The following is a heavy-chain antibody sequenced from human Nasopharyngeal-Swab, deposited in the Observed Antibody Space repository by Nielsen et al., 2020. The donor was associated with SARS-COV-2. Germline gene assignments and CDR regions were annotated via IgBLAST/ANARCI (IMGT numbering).Heavy chain of an antibody. V-gene: IGHV3-9*01. CDR2: ISWNSGSI. J-gene: IGHJ3*02. Sequence: GGSLRLSCAASGFTFDDYAMHWVRQAPGKGLEWVSGISWNSGSIGYADSAKGRFTISRDNAKNSLYLQMNSLRAEDTALYYCAKDTGHYYGSGLHDAFDIWGQGTMVTVSS. D-gene: IGHD3-10*01. CDR1: GFTFDDYA. CDR3: AKDTGHYYGSGLHDAFDI.